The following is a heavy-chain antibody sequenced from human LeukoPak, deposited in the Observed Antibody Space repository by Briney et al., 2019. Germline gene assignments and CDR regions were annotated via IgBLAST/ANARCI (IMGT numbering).Heavy chain of an antibody. V-gene: IGHV3-9*01. D-gene: IGHD3-22*01. J-gene: IGHJ4*02. CDR2: ISWNSGSI. CDR3: AREYYYDSSGYPDDY. Sequence: GRSLRLSCAASGFTFDDYAMHWVRQAPAKGLEWVSGISWNSGSIGYADSVKGRFTISRDNAKNSLYLQMNSLRAEDTAVYYCAREYYYDSSGYPDDYWGQGTLVTVSS. CDR1: GFTFDDYA.